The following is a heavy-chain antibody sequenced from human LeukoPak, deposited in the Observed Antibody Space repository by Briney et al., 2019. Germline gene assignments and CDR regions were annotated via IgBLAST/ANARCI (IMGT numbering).Heavy chain of an antibody. CDR1: GFTFSSYW. CDR3: AGDPRYRGDLEAPFDY. V-gene: IGHV3-74*01. D-gene: IGHD3-10*01. CDR2: TNNDGSTT. Sequence: PGGSLRLSCAASGFTFSSYWMHWVCQAPGKGLVWVSRTNNDGSTTRYADSVKGRFTISRDNAKNTLYLQMNSLRAEDTAVYYCAGDPRYRGDLEAPFDYWGQGTLVTVSS. J-gene: IGHJ4*02.